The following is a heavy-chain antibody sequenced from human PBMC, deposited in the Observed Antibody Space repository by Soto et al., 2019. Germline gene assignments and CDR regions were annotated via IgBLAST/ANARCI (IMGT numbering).Heavy chain of an antibody. V-gene: IGHV4-59*01. CDR2: IYYSGGT. CDR3: ARGVGYYDSSGYYSFDY. CDR1: GGSISSYY. J-gene: IGHJ4*02. D-gene: IGHD3-22*01. Sequence: PSETLSLTCTVSGGSISSYYWSWIRQPPGKGLEWIGYIYYSGGTNYNPSLKSRVTISVDTSENQFSLKLSSVTAADTAVYYCARGVGYYDSSGYYSFDYWGQGTLVTVSS.